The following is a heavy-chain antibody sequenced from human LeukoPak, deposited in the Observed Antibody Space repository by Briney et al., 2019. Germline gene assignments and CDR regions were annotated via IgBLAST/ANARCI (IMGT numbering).Heavy chain of an antibody. CDR2: ISAYSGNT. V-gene: IGHV1-18*01. D-gene: IGHD2-2*01. CDR3: ARGGKKYQLLPFDY. J-gene: IGHJ4*02. Sequence: ASVKVSCKASGYTFTSYGITWVRQAPGQGLEWMGWISAYSGNTNYAQNLQGRVTMTTDTSTSTAYMELRSLRSDDTAVYYCARGGKKYQLLPFDYWGQGTLVTVSS. CDR1: GYTFTSYG.